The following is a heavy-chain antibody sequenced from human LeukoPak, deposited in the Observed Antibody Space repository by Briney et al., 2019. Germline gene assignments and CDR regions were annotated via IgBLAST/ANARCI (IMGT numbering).Heavy chain of an antibody. J-gene: IGHJ4*02. CDR2: INPSGGST. CDR1: GYTFISYY. D-gene: IGHD3-3*02. V-gene: IGHV1-46*01. CDR3: ARDIFGVPTVDY. Sequence: ASVKVSCKASGYTFISYYMHWVRQAPGQGLEWMGIINPSGGSTSYAQKFQGRVTMTRDTSTSTVYMELSSLRSEDTAVYYCARDIFGVPTVDYWGQGTLVTVSS.